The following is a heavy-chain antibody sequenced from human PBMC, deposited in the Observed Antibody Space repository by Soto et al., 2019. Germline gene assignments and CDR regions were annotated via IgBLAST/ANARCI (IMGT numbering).Heavy chain of an antibody. CDR2: IYYSGSA. D-gene: IGHD3-10*01. Sequence: PSETRSVTCSGSGGSISSGDYYGGWIRQPPGKGLEWIGKIYYSGSASYNPSLKRRVTISVDTSKNQVSLKLSSVTAADTAVYFCGSGDPRVRFAYRGQGTLVPVSS. CDR3: GSGDPRVRFAY. J-gene: IGHJ4*02. V-gene: IGHV4-39*01. CDR1: GGSISSGDYY.